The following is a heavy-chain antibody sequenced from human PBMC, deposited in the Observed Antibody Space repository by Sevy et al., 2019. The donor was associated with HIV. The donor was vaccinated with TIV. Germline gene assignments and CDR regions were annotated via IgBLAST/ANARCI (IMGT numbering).Heavy chain of an antibody. Sequence: GESLKISCAASGFTFSSYWMSWVRQAPGKGLEWVANIKQDGSEKYYVDSVKGRFTISRDNAKNSLYLQMNSLRAEDTAVYYCARGVHHAFDIWGQGTMVTVSS. CDR2: IKQDGSEK. CDR1: GFTFSSYW. CDR3: ARGVHHAFDI. J-gene: IGHJ3*02. V-gene: IGHV3-7*01.